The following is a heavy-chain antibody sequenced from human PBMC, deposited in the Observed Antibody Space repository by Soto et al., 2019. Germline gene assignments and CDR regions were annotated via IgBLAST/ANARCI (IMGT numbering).Heavy chain of an antibody. Sequence: GGSLRLSCAASGFTFSGFYMSWIRQAPGKGLEWVSYISDSGDTIYYADSVKGRFTISRDNAKNSVYLQMNSVRAEDTAVYYCTKASSDRHHMDVWGQGTTVTVTS. CDR3: TKASSDRHHMDV. J-gene: IGHJ6*02. V-gene: IGHV3-11*01. CDR2: ISDSGDTI. CDR1: GFTFSGFY.